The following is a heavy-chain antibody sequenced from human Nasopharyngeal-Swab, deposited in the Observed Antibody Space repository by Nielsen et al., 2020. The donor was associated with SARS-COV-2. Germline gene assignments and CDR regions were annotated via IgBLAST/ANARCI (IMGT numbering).Heavy chain of an antibody. D-gene: IGHD2-15*01. CDR3: AKDAAGEFQYYYMDV. CDR1: GFTFDHYA. CDR2: INWNSGST. J-gene: IGHJ6*03. V-gene: IGHV3-9*01. Sequence: SCKASGFTFDHYALHWVRHAPGKGLEWVAAINWNSGSTAYVDSVKGRFTISRDNAKNSLYLQMNSLRPEDTALYYCAKDAAGEFQYYYMDVWGKGTTVTVSS.